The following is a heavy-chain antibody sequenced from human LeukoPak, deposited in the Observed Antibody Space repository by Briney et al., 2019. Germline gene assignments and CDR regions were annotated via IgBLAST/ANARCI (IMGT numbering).Heavy chain of an antibody. D-gene: IGHD5-18*01. CDR1: GFTFSTYS. J-gene: IGHJ4*02. CDR3: ARDKGYSYGYDY. CDR2: ISSSDSSI. V-gene: IGHV3-48*04. Sequence: GGSLRLSCAASGFTFSTYSMNWVRQAPGKGLEWVSYISSSDSSIYYADSVKGRFTISRDSAKNSLYLQMNSLRAEDTAVYYCARDKGYSYGYDYWGQGTLVTVSS.